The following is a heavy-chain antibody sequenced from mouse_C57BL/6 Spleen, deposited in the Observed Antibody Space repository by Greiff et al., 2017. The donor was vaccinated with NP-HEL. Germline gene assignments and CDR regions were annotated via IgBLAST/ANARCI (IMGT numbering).Heavy chain of an antibody. Sequence: QVQLQQPGAELVKPGASVKLSCKASGYTFTSYWMHWVKQRPGRGLEWIGRIDPNSGGTKYNEKFKSKATLTVDKPSSTAYMQLSSLTSDDAAVYLCARSQGFPYWYFDGWGTETTVTVSS. CDR1: GYTFTSYW. CDR2: IDPNSGGT. J-gene: IGHJ1*03. D-gene: IGHD3-1*01. CDR3: ARSQGFPYWYFDG. V-gene: IGHV1-72*01.